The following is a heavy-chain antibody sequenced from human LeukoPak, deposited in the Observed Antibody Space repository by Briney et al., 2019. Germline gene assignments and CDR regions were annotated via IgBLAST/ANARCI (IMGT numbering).Heavy chain of an antibody. CDR2: ISYDGSNK. V-gene: IGHV3-30*18. J-gene: IGHJ4*02. CDR3: AKDSREDSYYFDY. Sequence: PGGSLRLSCAASGFTFSSYGMHWVRQAPGKGLEWAAVISYDGSNKYYADSVKGRFTISRDNSKNTLYLQMNSLRAEDTAVYYCAKDSREDSYYFDYWGQGTLVTVSS. CDR1: GFTFSSYG.